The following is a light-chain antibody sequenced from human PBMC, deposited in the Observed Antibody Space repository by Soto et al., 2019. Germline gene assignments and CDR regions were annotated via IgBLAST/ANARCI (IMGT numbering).Light chain of an antibody. V-gene: IGKV3-15*01. CDR2: GAS. Sequence: EVVMTQSPATLSVSPGERATLSCRASQSVSSNLAWYQLRPGQAPRLLIYGASTRATGIPARLSGSGSGTEFTLTISSLQSEEFALDYWKQYNKWPLFTCGPGTRVDL. CDR3: KQYNKWPLFT. CDR1: QSVSSN. J-gene: IGKJ3*01.